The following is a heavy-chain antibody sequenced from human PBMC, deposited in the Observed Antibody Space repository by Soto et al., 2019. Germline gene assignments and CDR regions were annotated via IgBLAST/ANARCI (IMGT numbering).Heavy chain of an antibody. V-gene: IGHV6-1*01. CDR3: ARGSWDDVSGHYYMDV. CDR1: GDSVSSNSAG. D-gene: IGHD1-1*01. CDR2: TYYRSKWYF. Sequence: QVQLQLSGPGLVTPSQTLSLTCAISGDSVSSNSAGWNWIRQTPSRGLEWLGRTYYRSKWYFNSAVSVESRITINPATSKNQFSLQLSSVTPDDTAVYYCARGSWDDVSGHYYMDVWGKGTTVTVSS. J-gene: IGHJ6*03.